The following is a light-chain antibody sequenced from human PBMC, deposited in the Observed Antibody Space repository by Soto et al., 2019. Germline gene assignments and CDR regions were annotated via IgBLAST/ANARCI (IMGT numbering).Light chain of an antibody. CDR1: QSVCSN. Sequence: EIVMTQSPATLSLSPGERATLSCRASQSVCSNLAWYQQKPGQTPRLLIYESSTRATGIPARFSGSGSGTEFTLTISSLQSEDFADYFCQQYHSWPLTFGGGTKVEIK. CDR2: ESS. J-gene: IGKJ4*01. CDR3: QQYHSWPLT. V-gene: IGKV3-15*01.